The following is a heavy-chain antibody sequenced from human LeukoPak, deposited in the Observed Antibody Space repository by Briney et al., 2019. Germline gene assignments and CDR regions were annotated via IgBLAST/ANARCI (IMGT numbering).Heavy chain of an antibody. D-gene: IGHD6-6*01. V-gene: IGHV1-2*02. J-gene: IGHJ4*02. CDR3: ARVIAARPGDFDY. CDR1: GYTFTGYY. CDR2: INPNSGGT. Sequence: ASVKVSCKASGYTFTGYYMHWVRQAPGQGLEWMGWINPNSGGTNYAQKFQGRVTMTRDTSISTAYMELSRLRSDDTAVYYRARVIAARPGDFDYWGQGTLVTVSS.